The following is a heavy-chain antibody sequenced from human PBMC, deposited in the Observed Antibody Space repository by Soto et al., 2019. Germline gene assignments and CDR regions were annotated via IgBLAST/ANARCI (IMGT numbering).Heavy chain of an antibody. J-gene: IGHJ6*02. Sequence: ASVKVSCKASGYSFTNYYIHWVRQAPGQGLEWMGVINPSGGSTNYAQKFQGRVTMTRETSTSTVYMQLSSLRSEDTAVFYCARVRKRAAPAMEISRYHFYGLDVWG. CDR3: ARVRKRAAPAMEISRYHFYGLDV. D-gene: IGHD6-13*01. V-gene: IGHV1-46*03. CDR2: INPSGGST. CDR1: GYSFTNYY.